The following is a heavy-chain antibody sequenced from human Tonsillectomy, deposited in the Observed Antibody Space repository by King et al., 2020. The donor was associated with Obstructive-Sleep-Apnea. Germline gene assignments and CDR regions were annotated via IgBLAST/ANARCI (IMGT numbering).Heavy chain of an antibody. J-gene: IGHJ4*01. Sequence: VQLVESGGGLVQPGGSLRLSCAGSGFIFGNSWMSWLRQAPGKGLEWLATIRQDGGETHYVDYGKGRFTISRDNPKNSLSLQMNSLKDEDTAVYYCATAASYAWGYWGQGTLVTVSS. CDR1: GFIFGNSW. CDR2: IRQDGGET. D-gene: IGHD2-2*01. V-gene: IGHV3-7*03. CDR3: ATAASYAWGY.